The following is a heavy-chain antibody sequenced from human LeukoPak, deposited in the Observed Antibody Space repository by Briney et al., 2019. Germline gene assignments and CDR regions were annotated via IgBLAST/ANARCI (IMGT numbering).Heavy chain of an antibody. CDR1: GFTFKDYW. Sequence: GGSLRLSCAASGFTFKDYWMSWVRQAPGKGPEWVANINKEGNEEHFVDSVKGRFTVSRDDAKNSLFLQMNSLRVEDTAVYYCATYDNWVAGDVWGQGTTASVSS. V-gene: IGHV3-7*01. CDR3: ATYDNWVAGDV. J-gene: IGHJ6*02. D-gene: IGHD1-1*01. CDR2: INKEGNEE.